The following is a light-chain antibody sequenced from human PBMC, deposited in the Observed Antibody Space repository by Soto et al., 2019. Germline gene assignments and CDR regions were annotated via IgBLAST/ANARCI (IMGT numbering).Light chain of an antibody. CDR2: GSS. CDR3: QQYGSSAPIT. V-gene: IGKV3-20*01. Sequence: EIVLTPSPGTLSLSAGERAARAFRATQNVGTYYLAWHQQKPGQAPRLLIYGSSVRATGVPDRFSGSGSGTDFTLTIGGLEPEDFALYYCQQYGSSAPITFGQGTRLEIK. J-gene: IGKJ5*01. CDR1: QNVGTYY.